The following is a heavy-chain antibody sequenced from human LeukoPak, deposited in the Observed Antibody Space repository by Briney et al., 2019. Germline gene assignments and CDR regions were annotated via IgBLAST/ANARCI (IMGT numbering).Heavy chain of an antibody. J-gene: IGHJ4*02. CDR1: GFSFSNYF. Sequence: PGGSLRLSCAASGFSFSNYFMTWVRQAPGKGLEWVANMNQDGSERNYVDSVKGRFTISRDNAKNSLYLQMDSLRAEDTAVYYCAKDGGGRYSYGSFEYWGQGTLVTVSS. D-gene: IGHD5-18*01. V-gene: IGHV3-7*01. CDR2: MNQDGSER. CDR3: AKDGGGRYSYGSFEY.